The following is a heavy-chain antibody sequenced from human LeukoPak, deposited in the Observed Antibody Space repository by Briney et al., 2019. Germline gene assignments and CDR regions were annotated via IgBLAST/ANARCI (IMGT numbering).Heavy chain of an antibody. D-gene: IGHD6-13*01. Sequence: GGSLRLSCAASGFTFSSYWMHWVRQAPGKGLVWVSRINTDGSSTSYADSVKGRFTISRDNAKNSLYLQMNSLRAEDTAVYYCARDEQQRDLYFDYWGQGTLVTVSS. CDR3: ARDEQQRDLYFDY. CDR2: INTDGSST. CDR1: GFTFSSYW. J-gene: IGHJ4*02. V-gene: IGHV3-74*01.